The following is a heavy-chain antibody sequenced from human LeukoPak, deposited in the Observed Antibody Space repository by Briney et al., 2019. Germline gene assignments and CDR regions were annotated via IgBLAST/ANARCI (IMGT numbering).Heavy chain of an antibody. Sequence: PGGSLRLSCAPSGFTVSSNYMSWVRQAPGKGLEWVAYITSSGDDIYYADSVKGRFTISRDNAKNALFLRMSSLRVEDTATYYCASDIVATSGDFWGQGTLVSVSS. CDR2: ITSSGDDI. CDR3: ASDIVATSGDF. V-gene: IGHV3-11*01. D-gene: IGHD5-12*01. J-gene: IGHJ4*02. CDR1: GFTVSSNY.